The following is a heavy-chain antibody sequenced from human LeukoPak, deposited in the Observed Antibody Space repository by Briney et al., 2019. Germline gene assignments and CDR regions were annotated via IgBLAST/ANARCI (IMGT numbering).Heavy chain of an antibody. CDR1: GGSISSSSYY. CDR2: IYYSGST. D-gene: IGHD3-10*01. V-gene: IGHV4-39*01. Sequence: SETLSLTCSVSGGSISSSSYYWGWIRQPPGKGLEWIGSIYYSGSTYYNPSLKSRVTISVDTSKNQFSLKLSSVTAADTAVYYCARLRAYYYGSGSYYIEDYFDYWGQGTLVTVSS. J-gene: IGHJ4*02. CDR3: ARLRAYYYGSGSYYIEDYFDY.